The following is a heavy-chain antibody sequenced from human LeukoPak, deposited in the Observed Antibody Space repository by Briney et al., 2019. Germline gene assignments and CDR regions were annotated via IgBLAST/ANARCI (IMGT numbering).Heavy chain of an antibody. V-gene: IGHV4-39*01. CDR3: ARQNYYDSGGTFDY. D-gene: IGHD3-22*01. CDR2: IYYSGST. CDR1: GGSFSISYY. J-gene: IGHJ4*02. Sequence: SETLSLTCTVSGGSFSISYYWGWIRQPPGKGLEWIGSIYYSGSTYYNPSLKSRVTISVDTSKNQFSLKLSSVTAADTAVYHCARQNYYDSGGTFDYWGQGTLVTVSS.